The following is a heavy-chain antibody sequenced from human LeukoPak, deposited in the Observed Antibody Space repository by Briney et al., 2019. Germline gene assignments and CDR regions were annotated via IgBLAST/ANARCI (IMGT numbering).Heavy chain of an antibody. J-gene: IGHJ3*02. Sequence: PGGSPRLSCAASGFTFDDYAMHWVRQAPGKGLEWVSGISWNSGSIGYADSVKGRFTISRDNAKNSLYLQMNSLRAEDTALYYCAKDREVVNGAFDIWGQGTMVTVSS. CDR1: GFTFDDYA. CDR3: AKDREVVNGAFDI. CDR2: ISWNSGSI. V-gene: IGHV3-9*01. D-gene: IGHD3-22*01.